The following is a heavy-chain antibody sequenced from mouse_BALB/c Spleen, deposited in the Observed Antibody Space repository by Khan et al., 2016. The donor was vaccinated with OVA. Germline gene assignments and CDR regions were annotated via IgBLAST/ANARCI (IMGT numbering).Heavy chain of an antibody. CDR1: GFSLTSYG. CDR3: ARYYGNDGWDFDV. Sequence: VQLEESGPGLVAPSQSLSITCTVSGFSLTSYGVHWVRQPPGKGLEWLGVIWTGGSTNYNSALMSRLSISKDNSKSQVFLKMNSLQTDDTAMYYCARYYGNDGWDFDVWGAGTTVTVSS. J-gene: IGHJ1*01. CDR2: IWTGGST. V-gene: IGHV2-9*02. D-gene: IGHD2-2*01.